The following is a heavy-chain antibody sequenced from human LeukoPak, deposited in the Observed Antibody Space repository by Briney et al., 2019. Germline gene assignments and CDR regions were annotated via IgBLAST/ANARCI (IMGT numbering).Heavy chain of an antibody. J-gene: IGHJ6*03. CDR1: GGSISSSSYY. CDR3: ARRAAYYYYMDV. D-gene: IGHD2-15*01. CDR2: VYYSGST. V-gene: IGHV4-39*01. Sequence: PSETLSLTCIVSGGSISSSSYYWGWIRQPPGKGLEWIGSVYYSGSTYYNPSLKSQVTISVDTSKNQFSLELTSVTAADTAVYYCARRAAYYYYMDVWGKGTTVTVSS.